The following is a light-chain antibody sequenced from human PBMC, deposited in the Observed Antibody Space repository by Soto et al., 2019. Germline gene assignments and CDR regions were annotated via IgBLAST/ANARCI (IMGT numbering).Light chain of an antibody. CDR2: SAS. CDR1: QSVSSTY. Sequence: EIVLTQSPGTLSLSPGERATLSCRASQSVSSTYLAWYQQKPGQAPRLFIYSASSRSTSIPDRFSGSRTATDFNLTILRLDPEDFELYYCLRYGDTPPFAFSQATRLATK. J-gene: IGKJ5*01. CDR3: LRYGDTPPFA. V-gene: IGKV3-20*01.